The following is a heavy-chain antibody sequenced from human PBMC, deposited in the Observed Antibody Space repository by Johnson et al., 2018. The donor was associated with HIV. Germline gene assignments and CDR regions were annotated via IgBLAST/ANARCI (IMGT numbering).Heavy chain of an antibody. Sequence: VHLVESGGGLVKPGGSLRLSCAASGFTFSDYYMSWIRQAPGKGLEWVSYISSSGSTIYYADSVKGRFNVSRDSSKTTLYLQVKSLRPEDTAVYFCAKEDCTAIVCSDDAFHIWGQGTMVTLS. D-gene: IGHD2-21*02. CDR2: ISSSGSTI. J-gene: IGHJ3*02. V-gene: IGHV3-11*04. CDR1: GFTFSDYY. CDR3: AKEDCTAIVCSDDAFHI.